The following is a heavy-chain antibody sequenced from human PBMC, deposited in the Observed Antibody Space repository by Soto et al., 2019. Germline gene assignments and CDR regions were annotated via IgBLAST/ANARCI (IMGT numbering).Heavy chain of an antibody. CDR2: ISGSGGST. CDR3: AKDFPEERYYDFWSGYHYYYYYMDV. V-gene: IGHV3-23*01. CDR1: GFTFSSYA. J-gene: IGHJ6*03. D-gene: IGHD3-3*01. Sequence: GGSLRLSCAASGFTFSSYAMSWVRQAPGKGLEWVSAISGSGGSTYYADSVKGRFTISRDNSKNTLYLQMNCLRAEDTAVYYCAKDFPEERYYDFWSGYHYYYYYMDVWGKGTTVTVSS.